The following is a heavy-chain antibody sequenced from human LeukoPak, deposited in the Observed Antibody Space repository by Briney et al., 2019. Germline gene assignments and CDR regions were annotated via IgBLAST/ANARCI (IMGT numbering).Heavy chain of an antibody. CDR2: ISYSGST. CDR1: GGSISSSSNF. J-gene: IGHJ4*02. CDR3: ARLTPYSGSPLGDY. D-gene: IGHD1-26*01. Sequence: SETLSLTCTVSGGSISSSSNFWGWIRQPPGKGLEWSGRISYSGSTYYNPSLKSRVTISVDTSKNQFSLKLSSVTAADTAVYYCARLTPYSGSPLGDYWGQGTLVTVSS. V-gene: IGHV4-39*01.